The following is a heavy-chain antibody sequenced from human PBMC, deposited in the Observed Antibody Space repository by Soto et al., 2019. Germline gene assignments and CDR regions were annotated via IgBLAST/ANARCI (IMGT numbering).Heavy chain of an antibody. V-gene: IGHV4-34*01. CDR3: ARVERGTATTVVDAFDI. Sequence: QVQLQQWGAGLLKPSETLSLTCAVYGGFVSSGSYYWSWIRQPPGKGLEWIGEMSHSGGTHFNPSLKSRVTISVEMSKNQFSLKMSSVTAADTALYYCARVERGTATTVVDAFDIWGPGTMVTVSS. J-gene: IGHJ3*02. CDR1: GGFVSSGSYY. D-gene: IGHD1-1*01. CDR2: MSHSGGT.